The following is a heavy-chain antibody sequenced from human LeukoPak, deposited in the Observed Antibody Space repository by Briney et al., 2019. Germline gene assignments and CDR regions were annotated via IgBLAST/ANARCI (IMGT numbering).Heavy chain of an antibody. V-gene: IGHV1-2*02. Sequence: ASVKVSCKASGYSFTGYYMNWVRQAPGQGLEWMGWINPNSADTGYAQKFQGRVTMTRDMSISTIYMELTRLRSDDTALYYCARWDGYSSSPDYWGQGTLVTVSS. CDR1: GYSFTGYY. CDR2: INPNSADT. J-gene: IGHJ4*02. D-gene: IGHD6-13*01. CDR3: ARWDGYSSSPDY.